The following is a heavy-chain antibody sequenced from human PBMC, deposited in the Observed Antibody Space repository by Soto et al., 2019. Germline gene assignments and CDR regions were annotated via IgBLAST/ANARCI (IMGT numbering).Heavy chain of an antibody. CDR2: ISWNSGSI. V-gene: IGHV3-9*01. CDR1: GFTFDDYA. CDR3: AKDPRLRFLEWFDWYFDL. Sequence: EVQLVESGGGLVQPGRSLRLSCAASGFTFDDYAMHWVRQAPGKGLEWVSGISWNSGSIGYADSVKGRFTISRDNAKNSLYLQMNSLRAEDTALYYCAKDPRLRFLEWFDWYFDLWGRGTLVTVSS. D-gene: IGHD3-3*01. J-gene: IGHJ2*01.